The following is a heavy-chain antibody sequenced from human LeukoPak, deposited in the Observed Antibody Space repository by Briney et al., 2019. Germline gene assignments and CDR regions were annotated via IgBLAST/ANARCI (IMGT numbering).Heavy chain of an antibody. D-gene: IGHD3-3*01. CDR1: GYTFTSYG. Sequence: GASVTVSCKASGYTFTSYGISWVRQAPGQGLEWMGWISAYNGNTNYAQKLQGRVTITTDTSTSTAYMELRSLRSDDTAVYYCARDHDFWSGYYTDWFDPWGQGTLVTVSS. CDR3: ARDHDFWSGYYTDWFDP. V-gene: IGHV1-18*01. CDR2: ISAYNGNT. J-gene: IGHJ5*02.